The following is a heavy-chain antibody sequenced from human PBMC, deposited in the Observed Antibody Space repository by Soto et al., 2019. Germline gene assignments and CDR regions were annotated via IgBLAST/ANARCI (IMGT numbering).Heavy chain of an antibody. CDR2: ISGSGGST. V-gene: IGHV3-23*01. D-gene: IGHD1-26*01. CDR3: AKNQGVELVPLATVDWFDP. CDR1: GFTFSSYA. Sequence: GGSLRLSCAASGFTFSSYAMSWVRQAPGKGLEWVSAISGSGGSTYYADSVKGRFTISRDNSKSTVYLELNNLSAEDTAVYHCAKNQGVELVPLATVDWFDPWGQGSVVTVPS. J-gene: IGHJ5*02.